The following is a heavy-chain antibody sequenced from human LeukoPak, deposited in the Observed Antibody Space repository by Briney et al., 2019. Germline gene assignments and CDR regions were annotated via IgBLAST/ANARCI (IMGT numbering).Heavy chain of an antibody. Sequence: GGSLRLSCAASGFTVNSNYMSWVRQAPGKGLEWVSDIHSGGSTYYADSVKGRFTISRDNSKNTLYLQMNSLRAEDTAVYYCARTMEVGATLDPWGQGTLVTASS. D-gene: IGHD1-26*01. CDR1: GFTVNSNY. CDR2: IHSGGST. V-gene: IGHV3-53*01. J-gene: IGHJ5*02. CDR3: ARTMEVGATLDP.